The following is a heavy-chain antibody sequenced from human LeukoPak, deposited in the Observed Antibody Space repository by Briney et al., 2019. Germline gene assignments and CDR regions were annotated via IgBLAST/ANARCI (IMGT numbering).Heavy chain of an antibody. CDR2: IYYSGST. V-gene: IGHV4-59*01. CDR3: ARWIYDSSGYYLDY. Sequence: PSETLSLTCAVYGGSFSGYYWSWIRQPPGKGLEWIGYIYYSGSTNYNPSLKSRVTISVDTSKNQFSLKLSSVTAADTTVYYCARWIYDSSGYYLDYWGQGTLVTVSS. J-gene: IGHJ4*02. CDR1: GGSFSGYY. D-gene: IGHD3-22*01.